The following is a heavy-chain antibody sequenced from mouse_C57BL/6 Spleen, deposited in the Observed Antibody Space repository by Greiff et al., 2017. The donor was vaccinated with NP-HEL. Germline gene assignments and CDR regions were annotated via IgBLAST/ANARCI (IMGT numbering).Heavy chain of an antibody. Sequence: VQLKQSGAELVRPGASVKLSCTASGFNIKDDYMHWVKQRPEQGLEWIGWIDPENGDTEYASKFQGKATITADTSSNTAYLQLSSLTSEDTAVYYCTPYYYGSSPLAYWGQGTLVTVSA. V-gene: IGHV14-4*01. CDR3: TPYYYGSSPLAY. J-gene: IGHJ3*01. CDR1: GFNIKDDY. D-gene: IGHD1-1*01. CDR2: IDPENGDT.